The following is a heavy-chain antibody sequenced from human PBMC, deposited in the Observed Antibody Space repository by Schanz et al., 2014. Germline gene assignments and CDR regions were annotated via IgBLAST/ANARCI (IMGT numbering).Heavy chain of an antibody. CDR2: VSRSTPDI. Sequence: EVQLVESGGGLVEPGGSLRLSCAASGFSFSSYAMGWVRQAPGKGLEWVSYVSRSTPDIYYADSVKGRFTMSRDNAKNSVFLQMNSLRAEDTAVYYCVRDSFFAFDYWGQGTLVTVSA. CDR1: GFSFSSYA. D-gene: IGHD3-3*01. V-gene: IGHV3-48*01. J-gene: IGHJ4*02. CDR3: VRDSFFAFDY.